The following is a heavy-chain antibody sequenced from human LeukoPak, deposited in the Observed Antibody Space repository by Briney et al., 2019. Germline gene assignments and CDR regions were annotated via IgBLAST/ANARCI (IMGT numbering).Heavy chain of an antibody. V-gene: IGHV1-46*01. CDR3: ARDQEAFDY. J-gene: IGHJ4*02. Sequence: ASVKVSCKASGYSFTSNYIHWVRQAPGQGLEWMGMIYPRDGSTSYAQKFQGRVTVTRDTSTSTVHMELSGLRSEDTTVYYCARDQEAFDYWGQGTLVTVSS. CDR1: GYSFTSNY. CDR2: IYPRDGST.